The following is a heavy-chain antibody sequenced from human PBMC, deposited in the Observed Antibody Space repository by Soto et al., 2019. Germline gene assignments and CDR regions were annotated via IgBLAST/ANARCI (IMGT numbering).Heavy chain of an antibody. Sequence: QLQLQESGPGLVKPSETLSLTCTVSGGSISSSSYYWGWIRQPPGKGLEWIGSIYYSGSTYYNPSLKRRVTISADTSKNQFSLKLSSVTAADTAVYYCARPGNYGSGSYLYYLDYWGQGTLVTVSS. V-gene: IGHV4-39*01. CDR3: ARPGNYGSGSYLYYLDY. D-gene: IGHD3-10*01. J-gene: IGHJ4*02. CDR2: IYYSGST. CDR1: GGSISSSSYY.